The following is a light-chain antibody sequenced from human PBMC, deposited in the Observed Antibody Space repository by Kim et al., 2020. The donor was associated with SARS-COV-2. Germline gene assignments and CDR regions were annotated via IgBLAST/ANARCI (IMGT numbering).Light chain of an antibody. CDR2: EVS. J-gene: IGLJ1*01. CDR3: SSYAGSNNFGV. Sequence: QSALTQPPSASGSPGQSVTISCTGTSSDVGGYNYVSWYQQHPGKAPKLMIYEVSKRPSGVPDRFSGSESGNTASLTVSGLQAEDEADYYCSSYAGSNNFGVFGTGTKVTVL. V-gene: IGLV2-8*01. CDR1: SSDVGGYNY.